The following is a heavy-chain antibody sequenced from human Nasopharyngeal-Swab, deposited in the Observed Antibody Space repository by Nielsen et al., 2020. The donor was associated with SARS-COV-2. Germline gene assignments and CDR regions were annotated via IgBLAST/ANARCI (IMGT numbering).Heavy chain of an antibody. J-gene: IGHJ6*02. CDR2: IFPRDSDT. V-gene: IGHV5-51*01. CDR3: VRPEGVATNSKYYFQYGMDV. CDR1: GYRFTDHW. D-gene: IGHD5-12*01. Sequence: GESLKISCETSGYRFTDHWVAWVRQMPGKGLDWVGTIFPRDSDTRYSPSFQGQVTISADKSISTAYLQWSSLKASDTAMYYCVRPEGVATNSKYYFQYGMDVWGQGTTVTVSS.